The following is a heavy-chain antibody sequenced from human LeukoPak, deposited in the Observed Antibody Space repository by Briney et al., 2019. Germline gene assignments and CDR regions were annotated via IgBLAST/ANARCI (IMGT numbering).Heavy chain of an antibody. CDR3: AKGGNNWNYRSYFDD. Sequence: GGSLRLSCAASGFTFISYGMDLVRQAPGKGLEWVEVISKDGSDKYYADSVKGRFTISRDNSKNTLYLQMNSLRGEDTAVYYCAKGGNNWNYRSYFDDWGQGTLVTVSS. D-gene: IGHD1-7*01. V-gene: IGHV3-30*18. J-gene: IGHJ4*02. CDR2: ISKDGSDK. CDR1: GFTFISYG.